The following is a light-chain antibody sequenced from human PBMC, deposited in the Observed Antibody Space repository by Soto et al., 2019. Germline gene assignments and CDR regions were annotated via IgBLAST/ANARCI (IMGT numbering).Light chain of an antibody. CDR3: CSYAGSSTYV. CDR2: EGS. V-gene: IGLV2-23*01. J-gene: IGLJ1*01. CDR1: SSDVGTYNL. Sequence: QSALTQPASLSGSPGQSITISCTGTSSDVGTYNLVSCYQHHPGKAPKLMIYEGSKGPSGVSNRFSGSKSGNTASLTISGLQAEDEADYYCCSYAGSSTYVFGTGTKLTVL.